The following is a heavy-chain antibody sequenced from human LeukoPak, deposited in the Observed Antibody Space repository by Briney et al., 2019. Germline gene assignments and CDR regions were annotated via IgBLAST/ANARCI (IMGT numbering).Heavy chain of an antibody. D-gene: IGHD4-17*01. CDR1: GFSFSNYA. Sequence: GGSLRLSCAASGFSFSNYAMSWVRQAPGKGLEWVSGISDSGSSTYYGDSVKGRFTISRDNSKNTVYLQMNSLRAEDTAVYYCAKIAPWGAVTMTDGFDHWGQGTLVTVSS. J-gene: IGHJ4*02. V-gene: IGHV3-23*01. CDR3: AKIAPWGAVTMTDGFDH. CDR2: ISDSGSST.